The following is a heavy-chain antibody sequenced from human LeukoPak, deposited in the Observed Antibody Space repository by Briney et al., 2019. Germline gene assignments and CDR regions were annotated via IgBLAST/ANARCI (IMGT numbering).Heavy chain of an antibody. D-gene: IGHD3-22*01. V-gene: IGHV3-33*01. CDR3: ARDDLTGDSSGYIDY. CDR1: GFIFSNYG. Sequence: SGVSLRLSCAASGFIFSNYGMHWVRQAPGKGLEWVAVIWFDGSNQYHADAVKGRFTISRDNSKNTLYLQMSSLRAEDTALYYCARDDLTGDSSGYIDYWGQGTLVTVSS. CDR2: IWFDGSNQ. J-gene: IGHJ4*02.